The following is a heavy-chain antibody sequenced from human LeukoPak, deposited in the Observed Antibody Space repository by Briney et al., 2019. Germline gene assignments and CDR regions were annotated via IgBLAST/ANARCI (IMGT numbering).Heavy chain of an antibody. CDR3: ARHDAGIAARPFDN. J-gene: IGHJ4*02. Sequence: SETLSLTCTVSGGSISTYYWSWIRRPPGKGLEWTAYIHARGPTNYNPSLKSRITISVDTSKNQFSLKLSSVTAADTAVYYCARHDAGIAARPFDNWGQGTLVTVSS. D-gene: IGHD6-6*01. V-gene: IGHV4-4*09. CDR1: GGSISTYY. CDR2: IHARGPT.